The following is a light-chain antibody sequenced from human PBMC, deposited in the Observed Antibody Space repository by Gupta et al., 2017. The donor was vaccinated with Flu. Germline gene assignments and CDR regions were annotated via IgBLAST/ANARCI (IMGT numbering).Light chain of an antibody. CDR1: QTINNY. J-gene: IGKJ1*01. CDR2: SAS. Sequence: SVGDEVTITCLASQTINNYLNWYQQKPGPSPKLLIYSASSLQSGVPLRFSGSGSGTDFTLTIISLQPEDFATYFCQQSYSRPRTFGQGTKV. V-gene: IGKV1-39*01. CDR3: QQSYSRPRT.